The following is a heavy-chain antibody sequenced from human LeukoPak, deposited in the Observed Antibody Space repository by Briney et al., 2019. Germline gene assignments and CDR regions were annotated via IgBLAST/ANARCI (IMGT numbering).Heavy chain of an antibody. D-gene: IGHD3-22*01. Sequence: GGSLRLSRAASGLTFSNYWMSWVRQAPGKGLEWVANVKQDGSEKYYVDSVKGRFTISRDNANNSLYLQMNSLRAEDTAVYYCAKDQRKYYYDSSGLFDYWGQGTLVAVSS. CDR1: GLTFSNYW. J-gene: IGHJ4*02. CDR2: VKQDGSEK. CDR3: AKDQRKYYYDSSGLFDY. V-gene: IGHV3-7*05.